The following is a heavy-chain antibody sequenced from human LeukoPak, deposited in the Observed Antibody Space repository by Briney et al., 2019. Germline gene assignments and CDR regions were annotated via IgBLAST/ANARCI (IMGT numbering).Heavy chain of an antibody. V-gene: IGHV1-2*02. D-gene: IGHD6-13*01. J-gene: IGHJ4*02. CDR2: INPNSGGT. CDR3: ARDPITGIAAVGRSDY. Sequence: GASVKVSCKASGYTFTGYYIHWVRQAPGQGLEWMGWINPNSGGTNYAQKFQGRVTMTRDTSISTAYMELSRLRADDTAVYYCARDPITGIAAVGRSDYWGQGTLVTVSS. CDR1: GYTFTGYY.